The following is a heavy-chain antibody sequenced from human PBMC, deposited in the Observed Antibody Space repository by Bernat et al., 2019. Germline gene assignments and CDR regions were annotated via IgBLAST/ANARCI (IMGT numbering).Heavy chain of an antibody. V-gene: IGHV1-18*01. CDR2: INTNNGNT. CDR3: AILWPGY. D-gene: IGHD3-10*01. CDR1: GYTFTGYG. Sequence: QVQLVQSGAEVKKPGASVKVSCKASGYTFTGYGITWVRQAPGQGPEWLGWINTNNGNTHYAQNLQGRVTVTTDTSTSTAYMELRSLRSDDTALYYCAILWPGYWGQGTLVTVSS. J-gene: IGHJ4*02.